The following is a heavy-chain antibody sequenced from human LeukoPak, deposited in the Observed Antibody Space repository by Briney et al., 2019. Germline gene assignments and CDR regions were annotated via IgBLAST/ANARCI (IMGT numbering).Heavy chain of an antibody. CDR3: AKIRGYGYI. CDR1: GFTFSSDA. Sequence: PGGSLRLSCAASGFTFSSDAMNWVRQAPGKGLEWVSAISGSGGSTYYADSVKGRFTISRDNSKNTLYLQMDSLRAEDTAVYYCAKIRGYGYIWGQGTLVTVSS. D-gene: IGHD5-18*01. CDR2: ISGSGGST. V-gene: IGHV3-23*01. J-gene: IGHJ4*02.